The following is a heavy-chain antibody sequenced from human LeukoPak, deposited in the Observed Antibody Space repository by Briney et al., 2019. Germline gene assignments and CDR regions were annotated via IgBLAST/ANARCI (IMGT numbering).Heavy chain of an antibody. D-gene: IGHD1-1*01. CDR2: TYYRSKWFH. CDR1: GDSVSGDGVA. V-gene: IGHV6-1*01. J-gene: IGHJ4*02. CDR3: ARKSPTGTFDY. Sequence: SQTLSLTCAISGDSVSGDGVAWNWIRRSPSRGLEWLGRTYYRSKWFHDYAVSLKSRITINPDTSKNQFSLHLNSVTPEDTAVYYYARKSPTGTFDYWGLGTLVTVSP.